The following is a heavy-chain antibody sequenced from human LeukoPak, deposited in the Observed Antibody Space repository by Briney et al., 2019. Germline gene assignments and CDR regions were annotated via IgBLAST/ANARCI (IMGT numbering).Heavy chain of an antibody. J-gene: IGHJ4*02. CDR2: IIPIFGTA. Sequence: ASVKLSCKASVGTFSSYAISWVRQAPGQGLEWMGGIIPIFGTANYAQKFQGRATITADKSTSTAYMALSSLRSEDTAVYYCARDRWYYDSSGQNVEFDYWGQGTLVTVSS. V-gene: IGHV1-69*06. D-gene: IGHD3-22*01. CDR3: ARDRWYYDSSGQNVEFDY. CDR1: VGTFSSYA.